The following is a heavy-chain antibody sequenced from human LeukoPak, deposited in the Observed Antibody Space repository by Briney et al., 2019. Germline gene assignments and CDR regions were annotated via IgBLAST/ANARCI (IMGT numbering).Heavy chain of an antibody. V-gene: IGHV3-7*01. CDR2: IKQDGSEK. CDR3: ASDSYDSSGNANDY. D-gene: IGHD3-22*01. J-gene: IGHJ4*02. Sequence: GGSLRLSCAASGFTFSSYWMSWVRQAPGKGLEWVANIKQDGSEKYYVDSVKGRFTISRDNAKNSLYLQMNSLRAEDTAVYYCASDSYDSSGNANDYWGQGTLVTVSS. CDR1: GFTFSSYW.